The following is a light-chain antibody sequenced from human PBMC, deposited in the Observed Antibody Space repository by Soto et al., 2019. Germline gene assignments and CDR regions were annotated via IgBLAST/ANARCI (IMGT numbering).Light chain of an antibody. CDR1: SSDVGAYNY. CDR2: DVS. CDR3: CSYAGSYSWV. V-gene: IGLV2-11*01. Sequence: QSVLTQPRSVSGSPGQSVTISCTGTSSDVGAYNYVSWYQHHPGKAPKVMIYDVSERPSGVPDRFSGSKSDNKASLTISGLQAEDEADYYCCSYAGSYSWVFGGGTKFTVL. J-gene: IGLJ3*02.